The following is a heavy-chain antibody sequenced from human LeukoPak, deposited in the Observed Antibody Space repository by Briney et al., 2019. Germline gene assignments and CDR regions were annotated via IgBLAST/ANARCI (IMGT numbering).Heavy chain of an antibody. CDR3: ARVTTQYYYYYMDV. D-gene: IGHD2/OR15-2a*01. Sequence: ASVKVSCKASGFTFNAYYIHWVRQAPGQGLEWMGWINPNTGDTNFAQKFQGRVAMTRDTSLSTAYMDLSRLTSDDAAVYYCARVTTQYYYYYMDVWGKGTTVTVSS. V-gene: IGHV1-2*02. CDR1: GFTFNAYY. J-gene: IGHJ6*03. CDR2: INPNTGDT.